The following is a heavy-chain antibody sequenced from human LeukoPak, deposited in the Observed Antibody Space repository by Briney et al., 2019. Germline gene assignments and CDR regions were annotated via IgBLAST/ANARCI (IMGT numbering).Heavy chain of an antibody. CDR2: IIPILGIA. CDR3: ARDRLPPSSDVVVVAATLYY. CDR1: GGTFSSYA. V-gene: IGHV1-69*04. D-gene: IGHD2-15*01. J-gene: IGHJ4*02. Sequence: SVKVSCKASGGTFSSYAISWVRQAPGQGLEWMGRIIPILGIANYAQKFQGRVTITADKSTSTAYMELSSLRSEDTAVYYCARDRLPPSSDVVVVAATLYYWGQGTLVTVSS.